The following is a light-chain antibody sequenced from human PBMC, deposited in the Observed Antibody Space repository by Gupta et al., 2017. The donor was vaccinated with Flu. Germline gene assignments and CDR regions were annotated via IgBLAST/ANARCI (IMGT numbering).Light chain of an antibody. CDR1: SSDVGGYNY. CDR3: SSYTSSSTPGV. Sequence: GTSSDVGGYNYVSWYQQHPGKAPKLMICEVSNRPSGVSNRFSGSKSGNTASLTISGLQAEDEADYYCSSYTSSSTPGVFGGGTKLTVL. V-gene: IGLV2-14*01. CDR2: EVS. J-gene: IGLJ3*02.